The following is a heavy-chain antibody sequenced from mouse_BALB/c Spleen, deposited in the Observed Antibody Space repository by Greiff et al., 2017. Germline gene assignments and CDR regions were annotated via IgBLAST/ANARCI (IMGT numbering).Heavy chain of an antibody. CDR2: ISCYNGAT. V-gene: IGHV1S34*01. J-gene: IGHJ4*01. CDR3: ARSYYYGSSPLYAMDY. CDR1: GYSFTGYY. D-gene: IGHD1-1*01. Sequence: GASVKLSCKASGYSFTGYYMHWVKQSHGKSLEWIGYISCYNGATSYNQKFKGKATFTVDTSSSTAYMQFNSLTSEDSAVYYCARSYYYGSSPLYAMDYWGQGTSVTVSS.